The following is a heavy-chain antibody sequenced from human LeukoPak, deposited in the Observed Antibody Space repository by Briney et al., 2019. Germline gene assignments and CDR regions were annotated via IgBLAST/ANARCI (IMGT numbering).Heavy chain of an antibody. CDR3: ARVWVDVDTAMGYFDY. V-gene: IGHV1-69*04. CDR2: IIPILGIA. Sequence: SVKVSCKASGGTFSSYAISWVRQAPGQGLEWMGRIIPILGIANYAQKFQGRVTITADKSTSTAYMELSSLRSEDTAVYYCARVWVDVDTAMGYFDYWGQGTLVTVSS. D-gene: IGHD5-18*01. J-gene: IGHJ4*02. CDR1: GGTFSSYA.